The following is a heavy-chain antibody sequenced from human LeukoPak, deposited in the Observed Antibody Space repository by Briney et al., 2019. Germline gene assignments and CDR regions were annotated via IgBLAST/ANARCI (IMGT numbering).Heavy chain of an antibody. CDR1: GFTFSSYG. D-gene: IGHD2-8*01. J-gene: IGHJ4*02. V-gene: IGHV3-33*01. CDR2: IWYDGSNK. CDR3: ARDSEHCTNGVCYREGYYFDY. Sequence: PGGSLRLSCAASGFTFSSYGMHWVRQAPGKGLEWVAVIWYDGSNKYYADSVKGRFTISRDNSKNTLYLQMNSLRAEDTAVYYCARDSEHCTNGVCYREGYYFDYWGQGTLVTVSS.